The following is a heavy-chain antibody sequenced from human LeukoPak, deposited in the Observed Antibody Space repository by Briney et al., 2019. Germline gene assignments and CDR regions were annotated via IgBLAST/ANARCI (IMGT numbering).Heavy chain of an antibody. CDR1: GFTFAIYA. J-gene: IGHJ5*02. CDR2: ITGSGGST. V-gene: IGHV3-23*01. Sequence: PGGSLRLSCAASGFTFAIYAMSWVRQAPGKGLEWVSAITGSGGSTYYADSVKGRFTISRDNSKNTLYLQMNSLRAEDTAVYYCAKAGLSSSSWKHWFDPWGQGTLVTVSS. CDR3: AKAGLSSSSWKHWFDP. D-gene: IGHD6-13*01.